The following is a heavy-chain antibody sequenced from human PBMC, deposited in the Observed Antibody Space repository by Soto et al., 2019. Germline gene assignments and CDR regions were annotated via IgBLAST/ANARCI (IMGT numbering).Heavy chain of an antibody. V-gene: IGHV4-30-4*01. Sequence: QVQLQESGPGLVKPSQTLSLTCTVSGGSISSGDYYWSWIRQPPGKGLEWIGFIYYSGSTYYSPSLQGRVTVAVDTSQNQFSLKLGSVTAADTAVYFCARDVGWNTRYFYYYGMDVWGQGTTVTVSS. CDR3: ARDVGWNTRYFYYYGMDV. CDR1: GGSISSGDYY. D-gene: IGHD1-1*01. CDR2: IYYSGST. J-gene: IGHJ6*02.